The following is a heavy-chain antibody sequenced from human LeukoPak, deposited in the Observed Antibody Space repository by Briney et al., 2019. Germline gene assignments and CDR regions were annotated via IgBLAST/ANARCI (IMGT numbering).Heavy chain of an antibody. Sequence: PGGSLRLSCAASGFTFSSYGMHLVRQAPGKGLEWVAVISYDGSNKYYADSVKGRFTISRDNSKNTLYLQMNSLRAEDTAVYYCAKNLPPYYYGSGSLDYWGQGTLVTVSS. J-gene: IGHJ4*02. V-gene: IGHV3-30*18. CDR1: GFTFSSYG. D-gene: IGHD3-10*01. CDR3: AKNLPPYYYGSGSLDY. CDR2: ISYDGSNK.